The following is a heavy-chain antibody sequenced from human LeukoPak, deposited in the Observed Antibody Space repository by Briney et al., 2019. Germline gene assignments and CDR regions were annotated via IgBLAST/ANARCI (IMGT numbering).Heavy chain of an antibody. CDR2: IYYSGST. CDR3: ARADSSGWNFDY. J-gene: IGHJ4*02. CDR1: GDSISSNSYN. D-gene: IGHD6-19*01. Sequence: SETLSLTCTVSGDSISSNSYNWGWIRQPPGKGLEWIGSIYYSGSTYYNPSLKSRVTISVDTSKNQFSLKLSSVTAADTAVYYCARADSSGWNFDYWGQGTLVTVSS. V-gene: IGHV4-39*07.